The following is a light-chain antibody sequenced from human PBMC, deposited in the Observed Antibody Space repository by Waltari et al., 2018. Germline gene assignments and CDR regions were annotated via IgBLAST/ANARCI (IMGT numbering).Light chain of an antibody. CDR1: ALPNKY. J-gene: IGLJ3*02. Sequence: SYALTQPPSVSVSPGHTARITCSGEALPNKYAYWYRQKSGQAPVLVIYEDTKRPSGIPERFSASNSGAVATLTITGAQVEDEADYYCYSTDYTGNYWVFGGGTKLTVL. CDR2: EDT. CDR3: YSTDYTGNYWV. V-gene: IGLV3-10*01.